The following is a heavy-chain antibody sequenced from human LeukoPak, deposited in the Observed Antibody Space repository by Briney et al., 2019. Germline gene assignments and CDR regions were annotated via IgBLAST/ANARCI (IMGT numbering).Heavy chain of an antibody. CDR3: ATRLPRYSSSWHYYYYGMDV. CDR2: FDPEDGET. V-gene: IGHV1-24*01. J-gene: IGHJ6*02. CDR1: GYTLTELS. D-gene: IGHD6-13*01. Sequence: ASVKVSCKVSGYTLTELSMHWVRQAPGEGLEWMGGFDPEDGETIYAQKFQGRVTMTEDTSTDTAYMELSSLRSEDTAVYYCATRLPRYSSSWHYYYYGMDVWGQGTTVTVSS.